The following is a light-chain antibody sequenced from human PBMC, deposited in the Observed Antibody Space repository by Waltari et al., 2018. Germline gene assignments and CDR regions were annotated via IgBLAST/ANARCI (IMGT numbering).Light chain of an antibody. V-gene: IGLV2-23*01. J-gene: IGLJ1*01. CDR2: EAT. Sequence: YQHPPNSAPNFIIYEATNRPSGISHRFSGAESGATASLRSSGLQADDEADYYCCSYTGSSTSYGCGGGTKVTVL. CDR3: CSYTGSSTSYG.